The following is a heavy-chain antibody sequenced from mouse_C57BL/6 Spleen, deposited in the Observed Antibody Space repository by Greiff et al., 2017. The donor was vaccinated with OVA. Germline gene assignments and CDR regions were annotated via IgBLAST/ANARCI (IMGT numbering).Heavy chain of an antibody. D-gene: IGHD2-4*01. Sequence: VQLQQPGAELVQPGASVKLSCKASGYTFTSYWMQWVKQRPGQGLEWIGEIDPSDSYTNYNQKLKGKATLTVDTSSSTAYMQLSSLTSEDAAVYYCARTDYDYFDYWGQGTTLTVSS. CDR2: IDPSDSYT. V-gene: IGHV1-50*01. CDR3: ARTDYDYFDY. J-gene: IGHJ2*01. CDR1: GYTFTSYW.